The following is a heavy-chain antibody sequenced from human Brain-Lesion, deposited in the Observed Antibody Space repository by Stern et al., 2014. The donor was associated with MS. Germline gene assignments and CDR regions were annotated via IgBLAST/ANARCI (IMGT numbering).Heavy chain of an antibody. CDR3: AGEEDIRYCSGGSCTGNWFDP. Sequence: VQLVQSGPGLVKPSETLSLTCTVAGGSVSSTSYAWAWIRQPPGKGLEWIGTIYYSGNTYYSPSLKSRLTISLDTSKNQFSRQLRSVTAADTAVYYCAGEEDIRYCSGGSCTGNWFDPWGQGTLVTVSS. CDR2: IYYSGNT. J-gene: IGHJ5*02. V-gene: IGHV4-39*01. D-gene: IGHD2-15*01. CDR1: GGSVSSTSYA.